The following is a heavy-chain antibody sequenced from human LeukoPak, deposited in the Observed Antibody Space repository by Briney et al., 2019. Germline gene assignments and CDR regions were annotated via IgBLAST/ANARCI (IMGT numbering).Heavy chain of an antibody. D-gene: IGHD4-11*01. Sequence: GGSLRLSCAASRFTFSSSAMSWVRQAPGKGLEWVSTISGGGGSTYYSDSVKGRFTISRDNSKNTLYLQMNSLRAEDTAVYYCATAMTTVTTSADYWGQGTLVTVSS. J-gene: IGHJ4*02. V-gene: IGHV3-23*01. CDR3: ATAMTTVTTSADY. CDR1: RFTFSSSA. CDR2: ISGGGGST.